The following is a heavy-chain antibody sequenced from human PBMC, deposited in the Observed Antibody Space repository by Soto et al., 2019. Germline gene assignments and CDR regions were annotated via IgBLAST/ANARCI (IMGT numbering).Heavy chain of an antibody. J-gene: IGHJ6*02. V-gene: IGHV1-18*04. CDR2: ISPYTGDT. CDR1: GYTFTGCY. CDR3: AADSSGSTADYYYYYGMDV. Sequence: GASVKVSCKASGYTFTGCYMRWVRQAPGQGLEWMGWISPYTGDTKYAQNLQDRITMTTDTSTNTAYMELRSLRSDDAAVYYCAADSSGSTADYYYYYGMDVWGQGTTVTVSS. D-gene: IGHD3-22*01.